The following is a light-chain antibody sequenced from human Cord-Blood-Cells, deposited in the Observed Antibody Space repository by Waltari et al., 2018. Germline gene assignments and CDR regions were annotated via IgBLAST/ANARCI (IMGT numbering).Light chain of an antibody. CDR1: QSVSSY. CDR3: QQRSNWHT. J-gene: IGKJ3*01. CDR2: DAS. Sequence: DIVLTHSPATLSLSPPGRANLSSRASQSVSSYLAWYQQKPGQAPRLLIDDASNRATGIPARFSGSGPGTDFTLTISSLEPEDFAVYYCQQRSNWHTFGPGTKVDIK. V-gene: IGKV3D-11*02.